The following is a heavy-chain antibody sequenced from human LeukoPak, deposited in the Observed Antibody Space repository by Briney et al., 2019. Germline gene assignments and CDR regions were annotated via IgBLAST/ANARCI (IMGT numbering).Heavy chain of an antibody. CDR1: GFTFTNAR. Sequence: PGGSLRLSCAASGFTFTNARMGWVRQAPGKGLEWVGLIKSRIDGGTSDYAAPVKGRFTISRDDSKHTLYLQMNSLKSEDTAVYYCTTGNGHSDFDYWGQGTLVTVSS. CDR3: TTGNGHSDFDY. J-gene: IGHJ4*02. CDR2: IKSRIDGGTS. V-gene: IGHV3-15*01.